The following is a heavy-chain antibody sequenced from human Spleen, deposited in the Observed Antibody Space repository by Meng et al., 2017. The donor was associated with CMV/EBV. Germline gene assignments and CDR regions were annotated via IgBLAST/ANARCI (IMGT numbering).Heavy chain of an antibody. Sequence: GGSLRLSCAASRFTFSSYAMSWVRQAPGKGLEWVSVISGSGSSAYYADSVKGRFTISRDNSKNTLYLQMHSLRAEDTAVYYCAKHNSRVVIGGGVDYWGQGTLVTVSS. CDR1: RFTFSSYA. CDR2: ISGSGSSA. J-gene: IGHJ4*02. V-gene: IGHV3-23*01. D-gene: IGHD3-3*01. CDR3: AKHNSRVVIGGGVDY.